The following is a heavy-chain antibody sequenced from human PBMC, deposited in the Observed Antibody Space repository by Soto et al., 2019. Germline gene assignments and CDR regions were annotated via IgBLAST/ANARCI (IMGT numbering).Heavy chain of an antibody. V-gene: IGHV1-69*06. Sequence: QVQLVQSGAEVKKPGSSVKVSCKASGGTFSSYAISWVRQAPGQGLEWMGGIIPIFGTANYAQKFQGRGTITADKSTSTAYMELSSLRSEDTAVYYCARDVSVAGPWYFDYWGQGTLVTVSS. CDR3: ARDVSVAGPWYFDY. CDR2: IIPIFGTA. D-gene: IGHD6-19*01. J-gene: IGHJ4*02. CDR1: GGTFSSYA.